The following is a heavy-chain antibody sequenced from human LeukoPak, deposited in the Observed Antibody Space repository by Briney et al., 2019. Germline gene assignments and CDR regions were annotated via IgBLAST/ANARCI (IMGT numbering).Heavy chain of an antibody. V-gene: IGHV3-33*01. D-gene: IGHD2-8*01. Sequence: GGSLRLSCAASGFTFSSYGMHWVRQAPGKGLEWVAVMWYDGSNKYYADSVKGRFTISRDNSKNTLYLQMNSLRAEDTAVYYCARGLGYCTNGVWSNFDYWGQGTLVTVS. CDR1: GFTFSSYG. CDR2: MWYDGSNK. J-gene: IGHJ4*02. CDR3: ARGLGYCTNGVWSNFDY.